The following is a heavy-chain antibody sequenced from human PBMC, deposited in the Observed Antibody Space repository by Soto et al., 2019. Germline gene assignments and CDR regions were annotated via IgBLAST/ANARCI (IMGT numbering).Heavy chain of an antibody. V-gene: IGHV2-5*02. Sequence: SGATLANLRQPFTLTCTFCGSPLRTSGVGVGGIRQPPGKALEWLALIYWDDDKRYSPSLKNRLTITKDTSKNQVVLTMTNMDPVDTAAYYCAYRHYYHDSSSYPKAFDIWGQGTMVTVSS. CDR2: IYWDDDK. CDR3: AYRHYYHDSSSYPKAFDI. D-gene: IGHD3-22*01. CDR1: GSPLRTSGVG. J-gene: IGHJ3*02.